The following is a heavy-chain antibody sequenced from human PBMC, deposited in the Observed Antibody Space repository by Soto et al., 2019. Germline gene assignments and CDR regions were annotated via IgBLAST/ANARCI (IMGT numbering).Heavy chain of an antibody. CDR1: GFTFSSYG. J-gene: IGHJ4*02. Sequence: GGSLRLSCATSGFTFSSYGMAWVRQAPGRGLEWVSTISGDGGNTHYADSVQGRFTISRDNSKNLLSLQMNSLRAEDAAIYYCAQDAGPTAFFGYWGLGTLVTVSS. D-gene: IGHD4-17*01. CDR2: ISGDGGNT. V-gene: IGHV3-23*01. CDR3: AQDAGPTAFFGY.